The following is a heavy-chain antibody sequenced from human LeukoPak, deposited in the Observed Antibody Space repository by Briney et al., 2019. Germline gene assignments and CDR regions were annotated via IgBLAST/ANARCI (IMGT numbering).Heavy chain of an antibody. CDR2: ISTSGSTI. V-gene: IGHV3-48*03. Sequence: GGSLRLSCAASGFTFSSYEMNWVRQAPGKGLEWVSYISTSGSTIYYADSVKGRSTISRDNAKNSLYLQMNSLRAEDTAVYYCARDFVGIDYWGQGTLVTVSS. CDR1: GFTFSSYE. CDR3: ARDFVGIDY. J-gene: IGHJ4*02. D-gene: IGHD2-21*01.